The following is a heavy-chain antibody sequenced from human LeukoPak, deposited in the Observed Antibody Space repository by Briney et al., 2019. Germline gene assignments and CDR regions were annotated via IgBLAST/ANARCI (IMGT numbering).Heavy chain of an antibody. CDR3: ARAIRNQLLSDY. V-gene: IGHV1-8*01. Sequence: GASVKVSCNTSGYTFSSYDVIWVRLAPGQGLEWMGWMNPNSGNTGYAQKFQGRVTMTGDTSISTAYMELSSLISDDTAVYYCARAIRNQLLSDYWGQGTLVTVNS. CDR2: MNPNSGNT. D-gene: IGHD2-2*01. J-gene: IGHJ4*02. CDR1: GYTFSSYD.